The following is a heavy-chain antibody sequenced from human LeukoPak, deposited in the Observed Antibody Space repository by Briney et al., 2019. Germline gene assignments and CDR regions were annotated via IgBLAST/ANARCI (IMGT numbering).Heavy chain of an antibody. CDR2: ISWNSGSI. J-gene: IGHJ4*02. CDR3: AKGAVGIFGENYFDY. CDR1: GFTFDDYA. V-gene: IGHV3-9*03. D-gene: IGHD3-3*01. Sequence: GRSLRLSCAASGFTFDDYAMHWVRQAPGKGLEWVSGISWNSGSIGYADSVKGRFTISRDNAKNSLYLQMNSLRAEDMALYYCAKGAVGIFGENYFDYWGQGTLVTVSS.